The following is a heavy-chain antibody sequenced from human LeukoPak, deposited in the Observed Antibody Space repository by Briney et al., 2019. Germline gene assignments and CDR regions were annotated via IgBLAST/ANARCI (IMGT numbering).Heavy chain of an antibody. CDR3: ARDLDTGNFFFAY. CDR2: ISATSSVM. J-gene: IGHJ4*02. CDR1: GFSFGSYG. D-gene: IGHD4-23*01. Sequence: GGSLRLSCAAAGFSFGSYGINWVRQAPGKGLECVSYISATSSVMYYADSVKGRFTISRDNAENSLFLQMTNLRVEDTALYYCARDLDTGNFFFAYSGQGTQVTVSS. V-gene: IGHV3-48*04.